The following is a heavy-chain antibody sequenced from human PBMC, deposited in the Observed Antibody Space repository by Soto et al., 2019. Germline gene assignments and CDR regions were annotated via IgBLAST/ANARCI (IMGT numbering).Heavy chain of an antibody. CDR3: ASVTLRFSYGIDL. D-gene: IGHD3-3*01. CDR1: ELSFSNSE. Sequence: EGQLVESGGGLVQPGGSLRLSCAASELSFSNSEMHWVRQAPGKGLEWLSYISRSGTVIYYADSVKGRSTISRDNAKNSLFLQMNSLRADDTAVYFCASVTLRFSYGIDLWGQGTTVTVSS. CDR2: ISRSGTVI. J-gene: IGHJ6*02. V-gene: IGHV3-48*03.